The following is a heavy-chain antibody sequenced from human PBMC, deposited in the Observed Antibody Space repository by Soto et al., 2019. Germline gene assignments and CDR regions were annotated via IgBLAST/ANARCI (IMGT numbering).Heavy chain of an antibody. CDR1: GGSVSSGSYY. Sequence: SETLSLTCTVSGGSVSSGSYYWSWIRQPPGKGLEWIGYIYYSGSTNYNPSLKCRVTISVDTSKNQFSLKLSSVTAADTAVYYCARGRITMIVVGLYYYYGMDVWGQGTTVTVSS. V-gene: IGHV4-61*01. CDR3: ARGRITMIVVGLYYYYGMDV. CDR2: IYYSGST. D-gene: IGHD3-22*01. J-gene: IGHJ6*02.